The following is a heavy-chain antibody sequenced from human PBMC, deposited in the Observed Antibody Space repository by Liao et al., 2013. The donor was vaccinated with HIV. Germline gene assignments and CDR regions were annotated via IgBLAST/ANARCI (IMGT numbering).Heavy chain of an antibody. CDR3: ARESYYYGSGSYIY. Sequence: QVQLQQWGAGLLKPSETLSLTCAVYGGSFSGYYWSWIRQPPGKGLEWIGEINHSGSTNYNPSLKSRVTISVDTSMNQFSLKVSSVTAADTAVYYCARESYYYGSGSYIYWGQGTLVTVSS. CDR1: GGSFSGYY. CDR2: INHSGST. V-gene: IGHV4-34*01. J-gene: IGHJ4*02. D-gene: IGHD3-10*01.